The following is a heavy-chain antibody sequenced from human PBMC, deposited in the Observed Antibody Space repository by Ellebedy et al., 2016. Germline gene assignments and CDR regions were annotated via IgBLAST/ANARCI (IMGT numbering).Heavy chain of an antibody. V-gene: IGHV3-74*03. J-gene: IGHJ6*02. CDR1: GFTFINYW. CDR3: ARVESELTIFGALAKHGMDV. CDR2: INTDGSDT. D-gene: IGHD3-3*01. Sequence: GESLKISCAASGFTFINYWMHWVRQAPGKGLVWVSRINTDGSDTTYADFVKGRFSISRENARNSVFLQMNSLRAEDTAVYYCARVESELTIFGALAKHGMDVWGQGTTVTVSS.